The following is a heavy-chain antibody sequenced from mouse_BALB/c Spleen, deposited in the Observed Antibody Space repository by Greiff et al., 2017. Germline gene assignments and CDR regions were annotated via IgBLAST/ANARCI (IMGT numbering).Heavy chain of an antibody. CDR3: ARFYYYGSYYFDY. CDR1: GFDFSRYW. J-gene: IGHJ2*01. CDR2: INPDSSTI. V-gene: IGHV4-1*02. Sequence: EVKLVESGGGLVQPGGSLKLSCAASGFDFSRYWMSWVRQAPGKGLEWIGEINPDSSTINYTPSLKDKFIISRDNAKNTLYLQMSKVRSEDTALYYCARFYYYGSYYFDYWGQGTTLTVSS. D-gene: IGHD1-1*01.